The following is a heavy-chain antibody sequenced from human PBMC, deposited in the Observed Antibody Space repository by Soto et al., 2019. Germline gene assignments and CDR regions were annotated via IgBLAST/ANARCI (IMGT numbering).Heavy chain of an antibody. D-gene: IGHD3-10*01. V-gene: IGHV4-38-2*02. CDR2: IYHSMST. J-gene: IGHJ4*02. CDR1: GYSINSDDY. CDR3: ARKAYYASGWINLFDS. Sequence: SETLSLTCTVSGYSINSDDYWGWIRQPPGKGMEWIASIYHSMSTFYNPSRRSLVTISIDTSKNQFSLRLTAVTAADKAMYYCARKAYYASGWINLFDSWGQGTLVTVSS.